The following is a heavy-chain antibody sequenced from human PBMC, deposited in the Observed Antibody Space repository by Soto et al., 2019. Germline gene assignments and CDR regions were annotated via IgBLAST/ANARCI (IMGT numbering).Heavy chain of an antibody. Sequence: AASVKVSCKASGYSFTSYGISWVRQAPGQGLEWMGWISAYNGNTNYAQKLQGRVTMTTDTSTSTAYMELRSLRSDDTAVYYCARDTYCSSTSCYLNPGYYYYYGVDVWGQGTTVTVSS. CDR1: GYSFTSYG. V-gene: IGHV1-18*01. D-gene: IGHD2-2*01. CDR2: ISAYNGNT. CDR3: ARDTYCSSTSCYLNPGYYYYYGVDV. J-gene: IGHJ6*02.